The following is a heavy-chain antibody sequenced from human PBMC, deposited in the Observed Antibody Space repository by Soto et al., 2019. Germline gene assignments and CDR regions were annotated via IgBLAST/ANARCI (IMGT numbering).Heavy chain of an antibody. CDR1: GYTFTSYD. J-gene: IGHJ4*02. V-gene: IGHV1-8*01. Sequence: ASVKVSCKASGYTFTSYDINWVRQATGQGLEWMGWMNPNSGNTGYAQKFQGRVTMTRDTSISTAYMELRSLRSDDTAVYYCAREWNYYDSSGYQPNDYWGQGTLVTVSS. D-gene: IGHD3-22*01. CDR2: MNPNSGNT. CDR3: AREWNYYDSSGYQPNDY.